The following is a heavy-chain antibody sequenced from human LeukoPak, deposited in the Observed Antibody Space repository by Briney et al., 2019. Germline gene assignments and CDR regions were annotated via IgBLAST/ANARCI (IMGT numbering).Heavy chain of an antibody. CDR2: ISGSDGST. D-gene: IGHD2-2*01. J-gene: IGHJ4*02. Sequence: GGSLRLSCAASGFTFSGYAMSWVRQAPGKGLEWVSGISGSDGSTYYGDSVKGRFTVSRDNSKNTLYLQMNSLRAEDTAVYYCATDQGSATFDYWGQGTLVTVSS. CDR3: ATDQGSATFDY. V-gene: IGHV3-23*01. CDR1: GFTFSGYA.